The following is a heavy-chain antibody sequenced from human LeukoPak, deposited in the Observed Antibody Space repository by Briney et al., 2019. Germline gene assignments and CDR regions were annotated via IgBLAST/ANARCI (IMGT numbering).Heavy chain of an antibody. CDR1: GYTFTSYG. D-gene: IGHD1-14*01. Sequence: ASVKVSRKASGYTFTSYGISWVRQAPGQGLEWMGWISAYNGNTNYAQKLQGRVTMTTDTSTSTAYMELRSLRSDDTAVYYCARAFIARNPPDAFDIWGQGTMVTVSS. V-gene: IGHV1-18*01. J-gene: IGHJ3*02. CDR2: ISAYNGNT. CDR3: ARAFIARNPPDAFDI.